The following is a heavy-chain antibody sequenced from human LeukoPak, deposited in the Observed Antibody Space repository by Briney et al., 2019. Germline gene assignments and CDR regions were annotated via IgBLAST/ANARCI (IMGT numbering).Heavy chain of an antibody. Sequence: GASVKVSCKASGYTFTSYGISWVRQAPGQGLEWMGWISAYNGNTNYAQKLQGRVTMTTDTSTSTAYMELSSLRSEDTAVYYCARSWDTAMVSYFDYWGQGTLVTVSS. CDR3: ARSWDTAMVSYFDY. CDR1: GYTFTSYG. V-gene: IGHV1-18*01. J-gene: IGHJ4*02. CDR2: ISAYNGNT. D-gene: IGHD5-18*01.